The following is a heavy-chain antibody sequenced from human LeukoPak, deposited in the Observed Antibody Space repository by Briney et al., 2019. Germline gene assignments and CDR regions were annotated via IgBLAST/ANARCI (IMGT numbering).Heavy chain of an antibody. CDR1: GFTVSSNY. D-gene: IGHD6-13*01. V-gene: IGHV3-53*01. Sequence: PGGSLRLSCAASGFTVSSNYMSWVRQAPGKGLEWVSVIYSGGSTYYADSVKGRFTIPRDNSKNTLYLQMNSLRAEDTAVYYCASANSSSWPHEYDYWGQGTRVTVSS. J-gene: IGHJ4*02. CDR2: IYSGGST. CDR3: ASANSSSWPHEYDY.